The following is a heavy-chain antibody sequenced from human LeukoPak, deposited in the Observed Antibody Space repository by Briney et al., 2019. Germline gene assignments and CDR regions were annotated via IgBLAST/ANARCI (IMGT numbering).Heavy chain of an antibody. D-gene: IGHD3-22*01. CDR1: GGSISSYY. Sequence: SETLSLTCTVSGGSISSYYWSWIRQPAGKGLEWIGRIYTSGSTNHNPSLMSRVTMSVDTSKNQFSLKLSSVTAADTAVYYCASSIASYYYDSSGYPFDYWGQGTLVTVSS. J-gene: IGHJ4*02. CDR3: ASSIASYYYDSSGYPFDY. CDR2: IYTSGST. V-gene: IGHV4-4*07.